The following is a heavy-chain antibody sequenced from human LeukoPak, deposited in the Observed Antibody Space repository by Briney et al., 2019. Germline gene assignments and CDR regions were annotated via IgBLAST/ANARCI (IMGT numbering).Heavy chain of an antibody. V-gene: IGHV3-7*01. CDR2: IKQDGSEK. D-gene: IGHD4-17*01. J-gene: IGHJ6*03. CDR3: ARVRVYYYYYMDV. Sequence: PGGSLRLSCAASGFTFSSYWMSWVRQAPGKGLEWVANIKQDGSEKYYVDSVKGRFTIPRDNAKNSLYLQMNSLRAEDTVVYYCARVRVYYYYYMDVWGKGTTVTVSS. CDR1: GFTFSSYW.